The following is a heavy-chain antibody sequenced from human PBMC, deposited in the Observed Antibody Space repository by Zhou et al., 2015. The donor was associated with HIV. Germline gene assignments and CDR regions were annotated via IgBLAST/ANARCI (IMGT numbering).Heavy chain of an antibody. CDR2: ITPTFDLE. CDR3: ARSSVNHDYAFDL. V-gene: IGHV1-69*17. CDR1: GGTFSGSD. J-gene: IGHJ3*01. D-gene: IGHD6-19*01. Sequence: LVQSGTEVRKPGSSVKVSCKASGGTFSGSDISWVRQAPGQGLEWMGGITPTFDLENYAQKFRARLTITVDRSATAAYMELRGLTSDDTAVYFCARSSVNHDYAFDLWGQGTNVIVSS.